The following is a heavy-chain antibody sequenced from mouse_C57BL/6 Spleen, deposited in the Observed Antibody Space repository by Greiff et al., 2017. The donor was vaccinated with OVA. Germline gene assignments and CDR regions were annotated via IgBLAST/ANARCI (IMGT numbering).Heavy chain of an antibody. J-gene: IGHJ1*03. V-gene: IGHV1-80*01. D-gene: IGHD1-1*01. CDR3: AREISFPITTVVATKGYFDV. Sequence: QVQLKQSGAELVKPGASVKISCKASGYAFSSYWMNWVKQRPGKGLEWIGQIYPGDGDTNYNGKFKGKATLTADKSSSTAYMQLSSLTSEDSAVYFCAREISFPITTVVATKGYFDVWGTGTTVTVSS. CDR1: GYAFSSYW. CDR2: IYPGDGDT.